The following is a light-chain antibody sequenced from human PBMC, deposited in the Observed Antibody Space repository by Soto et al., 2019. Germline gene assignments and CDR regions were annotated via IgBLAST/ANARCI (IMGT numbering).Light chain of an antibody. CDR3: QKYNSAAWT. Sequence: DIQMTQSPSSLSASVGDRVTITCRARQGISNHLAWNQQNPGKVPKLLIYAASTLQSGVQSRFSGSGSGTDFTLNISSLQPEDVASYYCQKYNSAAWTFGQGTKVEIK. CDR1: QGISNH. CDR2: AAS. V-gene: IGKV1-27*01. J-gene: IGKJ1*01.